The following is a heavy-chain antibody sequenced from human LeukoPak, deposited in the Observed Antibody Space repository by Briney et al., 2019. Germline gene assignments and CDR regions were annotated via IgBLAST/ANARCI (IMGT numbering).Heavy chain of an antibody. CDR2: IKEDGSER. J-gene: IGHJ4*02. Sequence: GGSLRLSCAASGFTFRNYWMSWVRQAPEKGLEWVANIKEDGSERYYVDSVKGRFTISRDNAKNSLYLQMNSLRAEDTAVYYCANLRLLGFDSWGQGTLVTVSS. CDR1: GFTFRNYW. D-gene: IGHD2-21*02. CDR3: ANLRLLGFDS. V-gene: IGHV3-7*01.